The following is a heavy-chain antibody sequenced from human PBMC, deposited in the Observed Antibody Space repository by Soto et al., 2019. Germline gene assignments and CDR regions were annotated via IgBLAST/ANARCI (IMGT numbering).Heavy chain of an antibody. V-gene: IGHV1-18*01. CDR1: GYIFVNYG. Sequence: QVQLVQSGDEVKKPGASVKVSCKASGYIFVNYGIAWLRQAPGQALEWMGWITPYSGNTHYAGRVQGRLNMTTDTSTSTAYMDLGGLTSDDTAVDYCAIVDNCVRHTTQDVWGQGTTVTVSS. D-gene: IGHD5-12*01. J-gene: IGHJ6*02. CDR2: ITPYSGNT. CDR3: AIVDNCVRHTTQDV.